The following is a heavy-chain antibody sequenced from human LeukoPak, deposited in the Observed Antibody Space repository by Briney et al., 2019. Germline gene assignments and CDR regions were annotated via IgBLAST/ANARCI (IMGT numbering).Heavy chain of an antibody. V-gene: IGHV3-21*01. D-gene: IGHD6-6*01. CDR1: GFPFSIYG. CDR3: ARDREHRSSPYFFDN. CDR2: ISPSSSYT. Sequence: KAGGSLRLSCAASGFPFSIYGMNWVRQAPGKGLEWVAFISPSSSYTHYADSVKGRFTISRDNAKNSLDLRMNSLRAEDTAVYYCARDREHRSSPYFFDNWGQGTLVTVSS. J-gene: IGHJ4*02.